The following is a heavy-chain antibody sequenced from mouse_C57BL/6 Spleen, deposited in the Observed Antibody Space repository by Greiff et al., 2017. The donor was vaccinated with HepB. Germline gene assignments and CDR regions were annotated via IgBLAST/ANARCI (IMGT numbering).Heavy chain of an antibody. Sequence: EVKLVESGPELVKPGASVKISCKASGYSFTDYNMNWVKQSNGKSLEWIGVINPNYGTTSYNQKFKGKATLTVDQSSSTAYMQLNSLTSEDSAVYYCGRQGGSSSLDYWGQGTTLTVSS. CDR2: INPNYGTT. J-gene: IGHJ2*01. V-gene: IGHV1-39*01. CDR3: GRQGGSSSLDY. D-gene: IGHD1-1*01. CDR1: GYSFTDYN.